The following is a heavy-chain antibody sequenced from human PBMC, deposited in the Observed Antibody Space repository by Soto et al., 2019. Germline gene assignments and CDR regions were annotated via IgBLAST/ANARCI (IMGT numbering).Heavy chain of an antibody. CDR2: INSDGSST. CDR3: ERGEKGGFDL. CDR1: GFTFNNYW. D-gene: IGHD2-15*01. J-gene: IGHJ3*01. Sequence: EVQLLESEGGLVQRGGSLRLSCAASGFTFNNYWMHWVRHAPGQGLVWVSHINSDGSSTTYAVSVKGRFTISRDNAKNTLYLQMNSLRAEGTAVYYCERGEKGGFDLWGHGTTVTVAS. V-gene: IGHV3-74*01.